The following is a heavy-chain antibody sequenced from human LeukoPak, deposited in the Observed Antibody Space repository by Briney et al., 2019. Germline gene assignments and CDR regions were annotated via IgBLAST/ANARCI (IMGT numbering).Heavy chain of an antibody. V-gene: IGHV3-23*01. D-gene: IGHD3-3*01. J-gene: IGHJ4*02. CDR3: AKGLMGLRFLEWLFSGFDY. CDR2: ISGSGGST. Sequence: PGGSLRLSCAASGFTFSSYAMNWVRQAPGKGLEWLSAISGSGGSTFYADSVKGRFTISRDNSKNTLYLQMNSLRAEDTAVYYCAKGLMGLRFLEWLFSGFDYWGQGTLVTVSS. CDR1: GFTFSSYA.